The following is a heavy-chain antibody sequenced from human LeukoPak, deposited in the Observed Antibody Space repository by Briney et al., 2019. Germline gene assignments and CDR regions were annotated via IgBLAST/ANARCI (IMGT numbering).Heavy chain of an antibody. CDR3: ARDAPAYCSGGSCYLDP. V-gene: IGHV1-46*01. CDR2: INSSGGST. CDR1: GYTFTSYY. J-gene: IGHJ5*02. D-gene: IGHD2-15*01. Sequence: ASVKVSCKASGYTFTSYYVHWVRQAPGQGLEWMGIINSSGGSTSYAQKFQGRVTMTRDTSTSTVYMELSSLRSEDTAVYYCARDAPAYCSGGSCYLDPWGQGTLVTVSS.